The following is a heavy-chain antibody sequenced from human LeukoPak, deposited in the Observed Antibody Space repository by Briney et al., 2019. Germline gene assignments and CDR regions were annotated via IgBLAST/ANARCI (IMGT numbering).Heavy chain of an antibody. Sequence: GGSLRLSCAASGFTFSSYWMSWVRQAPGKGLEWVAHIKQDGSEKYSVDSVKGRFTISRDNSKNTLYLQMNSLRAEDTAVYYCARGSTAIVPEDYWGQGTLVTVSS. CDR3: ARGSTAIVPEDY. V-gene: IGHV3-7*03. D-gene: IGHD2-2*01. J-gene: IGHJ4*02. CDR1: GFTFSSYW. CDR2: IKQDGSEK.